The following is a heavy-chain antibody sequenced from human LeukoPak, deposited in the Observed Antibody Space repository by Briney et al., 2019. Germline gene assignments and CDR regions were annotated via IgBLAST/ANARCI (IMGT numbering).Heavy chain of an antibody. CDR1: GGTFISYA. Sequence: SVKVSCKASGGTFISYAISWVRQAPGQGLEWMGGIIPIFGTANYAQKFQGRVTITADESTSTAYMELSSLRSEDTAVYYCARSSEYCSGGSCFNRPFDYWGQGTLVTVSS. D-gene: IGHD2-15*01. CDR3: ARSSEYCSGGSCFNRPFDY. V-gene: IGHV1-69*13. CDR2: IIPIFGTA. J-gene: IGHJ4*02.